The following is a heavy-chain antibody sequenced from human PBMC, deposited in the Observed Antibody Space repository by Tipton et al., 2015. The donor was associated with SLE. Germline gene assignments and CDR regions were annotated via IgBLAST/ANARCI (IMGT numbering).Heavy chain of an antibody. CDR3: ATLKGSGVY. Sequence: GSLRLSCAASGFTFSSYGMHWVRQAPGKGLGWVANIKQDGSEKYYVDSVKGRFTISRDNAKNSLYLQMNSLRAEDTAVYYCATLKGSGVYWGQGTLVTVSS. CDR1: GFTFSSYG. CDR2: IKQDGSEK. D-gene: IGHD3-10*01. V-gene: IGHV3-7*01. J-gene: IGHJ4*02.